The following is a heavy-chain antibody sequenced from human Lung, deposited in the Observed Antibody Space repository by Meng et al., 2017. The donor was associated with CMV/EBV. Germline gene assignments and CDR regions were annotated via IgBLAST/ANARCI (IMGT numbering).Heavy chain of an antibody. Sequence: TCSVSRGPMSSGGYCWGWIRQHPEKGLEWIGYTYSDGTTHYNPSLRSRISISVDTSKKQFYLKLDSVTAADTAVYYCARQAPDNYFDTWGQGALVTVSS. CDR1: RGPMSSGGYC. CDR2: TYSDGTT. J-gene: IGHJ5*02. CDR3: ARQAPDNYFDT. V-gene: IGHV4-31*03.